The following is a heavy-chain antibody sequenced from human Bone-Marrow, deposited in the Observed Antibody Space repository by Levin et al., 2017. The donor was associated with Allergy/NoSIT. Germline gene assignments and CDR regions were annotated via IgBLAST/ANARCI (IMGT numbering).Heavy chain of an antibody. J-gene: IGHJ4*02. CDR3: ARLHASATRIDFDY. D-gene: IGHD3-10*01. V-gene: IGHV4-39*02. CDR2: VFYNGKT. Sequence: SETLSLTCTVSGGSISGDYWGWIRQPPGKGLEWIGNVFYNGKTYYNPSLKSRVTIFVDTSKNHFSMQLNSMSAADTAVYFCARLHASATRIDFDYWGQGTLVTVSS. CDR1: GGSISGDY.